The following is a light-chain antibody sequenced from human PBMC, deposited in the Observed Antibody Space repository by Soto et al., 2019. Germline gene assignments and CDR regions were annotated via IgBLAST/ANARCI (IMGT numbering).Light chain of an antibody. CDR1: SSDVGGHNF. CDR3: SSHAGTYPGV. Sequence: QSALTQPRSVSGSPEQSVTISCTGTSSDVGGHNFVSWYQQLPGKAPKLMIYDVTKRPSGVPDRFSGSKSGNTASLTISGLQAEDEADYYCSSHAGTYPGVFGGGTKLTVL. V-gene: IGLV2-11*01. CDR2: DVT. J-gene: IGLJ3*02.